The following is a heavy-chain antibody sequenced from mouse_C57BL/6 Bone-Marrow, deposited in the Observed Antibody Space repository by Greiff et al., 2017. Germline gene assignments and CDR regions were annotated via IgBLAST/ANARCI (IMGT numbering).Heavy chain of an antibody. CDR1: GYTFTDYY. CDR3: AMDYDGAWFAY. V-gene: IGHV1-26*01. D-gene: IGHD2-4*01. J-gene: IGHJ3*01. CDR2: INPNNGGT. Sequence: VQLQQSGPELVKPGASVKISCKASGYTFTDYYMNWVKQSHGKSLEWIGDINPNNGGTSYNQKFKGKATLTVDKSSSTAYMELRSLTSEDSAVYYCAMDYDGAWFAYWGQGTLVTVSA.